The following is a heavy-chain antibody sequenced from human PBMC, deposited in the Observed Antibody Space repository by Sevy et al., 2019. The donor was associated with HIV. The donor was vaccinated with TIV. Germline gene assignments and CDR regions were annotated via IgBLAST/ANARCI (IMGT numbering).Heavy chain of an antibody. V-gene: IGHV4-59*13. D-gene: IGHD1-26*01. CDR3: AREERSGTYYFDY. CDR2: IYYSGST. J-gene: IGHJ4*02. CDR1: GGSISDYH. Sequence: SETLSLTCTVSGGSISDYHWSWIRQPPGKGLEWIGYIYYSGSTNYNPSLKSRVTISIATSKNQFSLMLRSVTAADTAIYYCAREERSGTYYFDYWGQGTLVTVSS.